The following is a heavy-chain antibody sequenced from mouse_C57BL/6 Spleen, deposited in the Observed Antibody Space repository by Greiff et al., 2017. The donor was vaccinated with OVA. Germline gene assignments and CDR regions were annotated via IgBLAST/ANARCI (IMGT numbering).Heavy chain of an antibody. D-gene: IGHD2-5*01. CDR2: IYPGGGYT. J-gene: IGHJ2*01. CDR1: GYTFTNYW. CDR3: ARRALYYSNYLDY. Sequence: QVQLQQSGAELVRPGTSVKMSCKASGYTFTNYWIGWAKQRPGHGLEWIGDIYPGGGYTNYNEKFKGKATLTADKSSSTAYMQFSSLTSEDSAIYYCARRALYYSNYLDYWGQGTTLTVSS. V-gene: IGHV1-63*01.